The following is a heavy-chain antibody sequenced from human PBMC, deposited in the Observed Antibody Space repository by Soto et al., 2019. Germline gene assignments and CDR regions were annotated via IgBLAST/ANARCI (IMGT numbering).Heavy chain of an antibody. Sequence: EVQLVESGGGLVKPGGSLRLSCAASGFTFSNAWMSWVRQAPGKGLEWVGGIKSKTDGGTTDYAAPVEGRFTISRDDSKNTLYLKMKSVRTEDKAVYYCTPDSSSWAYPYYFGMDVWGQGTTVTVSS. D-gene: IGHD2-2*01. CDR1: GFTFSNAW. CDR2: IKSKTDGGTT. V-gene: IGHV3-15*01. J-gene: IGHJ6*02. CDR3: TPDSSSWAYPYYFGMDV.